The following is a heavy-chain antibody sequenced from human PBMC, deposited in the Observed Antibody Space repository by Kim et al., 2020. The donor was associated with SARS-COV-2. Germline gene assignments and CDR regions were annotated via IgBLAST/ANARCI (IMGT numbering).Heavy chain of an antibody. D-gene: IGHD3-16*01. CDR3: AREWGVASGQGAFDI. Sequence: GGSLRLSCAASGFTFSSYSMNWVRQAPGKGLEWVSSISSSSSYIYYADSVKGRFTISRDNAKNSLYLQMNSLRAEDTAVYYCAREWGVASGQGAFDIWGQGTMVTVSS. J-gene: IGHJ3*02. CDR2: ISSSSSYI. V-gene: IGHV3-21*01. CDR1: GFTFSSYS.